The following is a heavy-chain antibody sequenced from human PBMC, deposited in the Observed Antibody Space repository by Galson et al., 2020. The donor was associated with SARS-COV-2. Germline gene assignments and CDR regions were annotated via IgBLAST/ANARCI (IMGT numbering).Heavy chain of an antibody. CDR3: ARAPRNTIFGVVSAFDI. D-gene: IGHD3-3*01. J-gene: IGHJ3*02. CDR2: IYYSGST. CDR1: GGSISSGGYY. V-gene: IGHV4-31*01. Sequence: ETSETLSLTCTVSGGSISSGGYYWSWIRQHPGKGLEWIGYIYYSGSTYYNPSLKSQVTISVDTSKNQFSLKLSSVTAADTAVYYCARAPRNTIFGVVSAFDIWGQGTMVTVSS.